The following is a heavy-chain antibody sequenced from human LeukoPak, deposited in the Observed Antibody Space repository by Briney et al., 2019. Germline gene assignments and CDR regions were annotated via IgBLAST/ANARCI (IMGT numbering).Heavy chain of an antibody. CDR1: GFTFDDYA. J-gene: IGHJ3*02. CDR2: IWYDGSNK. CDR3: ARSTDAFDI. Sequence: PGRSLRLSCAASGFTFDDYAMHWVRQAPGKGLEWVAVIWYDGSNKYYADSVKGRFTISRDNSKNTLYLQMNSLRAEDTAVYYCARSTDAFDIWGQGTMVTVSS. D-gene: IGHD2-2*01. V-gene: IGHV3-33*08.